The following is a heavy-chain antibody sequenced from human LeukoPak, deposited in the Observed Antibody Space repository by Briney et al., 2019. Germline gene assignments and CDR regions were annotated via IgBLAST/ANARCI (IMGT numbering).Heavy chain of an antibody. Sequence: GGSLRLSCAASGFTFSSYSMNWVRQAPGKGLEWVSSISSSSSYIYYADSVKGRFTISRDNAKNSLYLQMNSLRAEDTTVYYCAREVATGIVPYWGQGTLVTVSS. CDR1: GFTFSSYS. D-gene: IGHD5-12*01. CDR2: ISSSSSYI. CDR3: AREVATGIVPY. V-gene: IGHV3-21*01. J-gene: IGHJ4*02.